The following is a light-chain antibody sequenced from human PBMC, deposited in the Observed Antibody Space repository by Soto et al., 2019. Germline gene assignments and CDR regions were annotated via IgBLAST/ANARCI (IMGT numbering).Light chain of an antibody. CDR1: QSVSTN. CDR3: QQFNKWPRT. V-gene: IGKV3-15*01. J-gene: IGKJ1*01. CDR2: GAY. Sequence: VMTQSPATLSVYTGERATLSCRASQSVSTNLAWYQQRPGQAPRLIISGAYTRATGIPARFSGSGSGTEFTLTISSLQSEDFAIYYCQQFNKWPRTFGQGTKVDIK.